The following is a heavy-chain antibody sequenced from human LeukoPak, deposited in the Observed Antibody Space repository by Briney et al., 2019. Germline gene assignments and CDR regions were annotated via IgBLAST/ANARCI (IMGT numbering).Heavy chain of an antibody. CDR1: AFTFSSYA. CDR2: ISGSGGST. Sequence: PGGSLRLSCAASAFTFSSYAMSWVRQAPGKGLEWVSAISGSGGSTYYADSVKGRFTISRDNSKNTLYLQMNSLRAEDTAVYYCAADITMIVVVTSDYWGQGTLVTVSS. V-gene: IGHV3-23*01. CDR3: AADITMIVVVTSDY. D-gene: IGHD3-22*01. J-gene: IGHJ4*02.